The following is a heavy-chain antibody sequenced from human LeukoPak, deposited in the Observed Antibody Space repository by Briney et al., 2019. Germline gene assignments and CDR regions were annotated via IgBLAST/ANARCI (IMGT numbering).Heavy chain of an antibody. J-gene: IGHJ4*02. Sequence: GGSLRLACAASGFTFTSYSMSWVRQAPGKGLEWVSGTSDRGDYTYYADSVKGRFTISRDNSKNTLYLQMNSLRAEDTALYFCAKKAQYNGNYPLDYWGQGTLVTVSS. CDR3: AKKAQYNGNYPLDY. CDR1: GFTFTSYS. CDR2: TSDRGDYT. D-gene: IGHD1-26*01. V-gene: IGHV3-23*01.